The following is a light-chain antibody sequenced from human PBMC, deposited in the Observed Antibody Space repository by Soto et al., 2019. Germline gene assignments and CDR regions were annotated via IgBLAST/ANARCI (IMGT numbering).Light chain of an antibody. CDR3: QQFDYLIT. J-gene: IGKJ5*01. CDR1: QTISGNY. V-gene: IGKV3-20*01. CDR2: GAS. Sequence: EIVLTQSPGTLSLSPGERATLSCRASQTISGNYVAWYQQKTGQAPRLLIYGASSRATGIPDRFSGSGSGTDFTLTITRLEPEDFAVYSCQQFDYLITFGQGTRLEIK.